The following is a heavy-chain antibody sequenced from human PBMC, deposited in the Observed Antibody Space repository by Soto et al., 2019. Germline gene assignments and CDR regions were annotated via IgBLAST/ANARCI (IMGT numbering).Heavy chain of an antibody. CDR3: AKDPQLLWFGEGGMDV. CDR1: GYSFTSHY. D-gene: IGHD3-10*01. Sequence: ASVKVSCKAIGYSFTSHYMHWVRQAPGQGLEWMGTIYPGGVNIGYAQKFKGRVTMTKNTLYLQMNSLRAEDTAIYYCAKDPQLLWFGEGGMDVWGQGTTVTVSS. V-gene: IGHV1-46*01. J-gene: IGHJ6*02. CDR2: IYPGGVNI.